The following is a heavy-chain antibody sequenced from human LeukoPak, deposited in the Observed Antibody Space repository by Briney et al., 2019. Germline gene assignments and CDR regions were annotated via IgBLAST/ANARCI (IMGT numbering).Heavy chain of an antibody. CDR3: ARQSRDGSKTRGYYLDF. D-gene: IGHD3-10*01. CDR1: GYIFTHYW. Sequence: GESLKISCQVSGYIFTHYWIGWVRQMPGNGLESMGIIYPADPDTTYSPSFQGQVTISADKSINTVYLQWSSLKASDTAMYYCARQSRDGSKTRGYYLDFWGQGTLVTVSS. CDR2: IYPADPDT. J-gene: IGHJ4*02. V-gene: IGHV5-51*01.